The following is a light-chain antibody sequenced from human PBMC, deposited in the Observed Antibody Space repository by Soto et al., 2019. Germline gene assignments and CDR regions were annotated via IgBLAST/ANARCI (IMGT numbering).Light chain of an antibody. CDR1: QGISSY. CDR2: AAS. J-gene: IGKJ2*01. Sequence: DIQLTQSTSFLSASVGDRVTITCRASQGISSYLAWYQQKPGKAPKLLIYAASTLPSGVPSRFSGSGSGTEFTLTISSLQPEDFTTYYCQQLNSYPYTFGQGTKRESK. V-gene: IGKV1-9*01. CDR3: QQLNSYPYT.